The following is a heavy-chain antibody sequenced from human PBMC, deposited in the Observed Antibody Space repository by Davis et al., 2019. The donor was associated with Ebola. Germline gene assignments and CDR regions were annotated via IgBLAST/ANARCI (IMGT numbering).Heavy chain of an antibody. V-gene: IGHV3-23*01. Sequence: GGSLRLSCAVSGYTFRIHAMTWVRQAPGKGLEWVSALSGSGGLSYYADSVKGRFTISRDNSKNTLYLQMDSLTAEDTAVYYCARGGETVTGTASHGMDVWGQGTTVTVSS. J-gene: IGHJ6*02. D-gene: IGHD1-14*01. CDR2: LSGSGGLS. CDR3: ARGGETVTGTASHGMDV. CDR1: GYTFRIHA.